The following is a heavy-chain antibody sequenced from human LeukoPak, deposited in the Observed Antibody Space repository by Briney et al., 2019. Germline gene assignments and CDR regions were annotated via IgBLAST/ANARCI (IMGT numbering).Heavy chain of an antibody. CDR1: GFTFSIFA. V-gene: IGHV3-23*01. Sequence: GGSLRLSWAASGFTFSIFAMNWVRQAPGKGREWVAIISGMGDTTHYTDSGKGRFTVSRDNSKNTLYLQMNSLRVEDMAVYYCAKTPQVATATVPYFDHWGQGTLVTVSS. J-gene: IGHJ4*02. D-gene: IGHD2-15*01. CDR3: AKTPQVATATVPYFDH. CDR2: ISGMGDTT.